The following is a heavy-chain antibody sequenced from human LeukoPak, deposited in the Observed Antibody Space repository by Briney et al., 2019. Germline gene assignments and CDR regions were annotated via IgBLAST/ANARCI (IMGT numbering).Heavy chain of an antibody. CDR3: AREISSLTTVTTSAHFDY. CDR1: GFTFSSYE. Sequence: GGSLRLSCAASGFTFSSYEMNWVRQAPGKGLEWVSSISSSSSYIYYADSVKGRFTISRDNAKNSLYLQMNSLRAEDTAVYYCAREISSLTTVTTSAHFDYWGQGTLVTVSS. D-gene: IGHD4-17*01. CDR2: ISSSSSYI. J-gene: IGHJ4*02. V-gene: IGHV3-21*01.